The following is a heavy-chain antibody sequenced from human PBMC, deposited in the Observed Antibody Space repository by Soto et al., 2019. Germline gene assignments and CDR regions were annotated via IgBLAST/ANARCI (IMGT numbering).Heavy chain of an antibody. Sequence: QITLKESGPTRVEPTQTLTLTCTFSGFSLRTSGVGVGWIRQPPGKALEWLALIYWNDDKRYSPSLKSRFTITKDTSKNQVVLTMTNMDPVDTATYYCVRRKEGGYFDFWGQGTLVTVSS. CDR3: VRRKEGGYFDF. V-gene: IGHV2-5*01. D-gene: IGHD2-15*01. CDR1: GFSLRTSGVG. J-gene: IGHJ4*02. CDR2: IYWNDDK.